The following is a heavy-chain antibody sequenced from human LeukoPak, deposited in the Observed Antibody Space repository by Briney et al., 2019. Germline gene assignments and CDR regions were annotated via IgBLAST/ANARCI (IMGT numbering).Heavy chain of an antibody. CDR2: IYHSGST. V-gene: IGHV4-59*04. D-gene: IGHD3-10*01. Sequence: SETLSLTCTVSGGSISSYYWSWIRQPPGKGLEWIGSIYHSGSTYYNPSLKSRVTISVDTSKNQFSLKLSSVTAADTAVYYCARHLYGSGSYYPKYYYYYMDVWGKGTTVTISS. CDR1: GGSISSYY. J-gene: IGHJ6*03. CDR3: ARHLYGSGSYYPKYYYYYMDV.